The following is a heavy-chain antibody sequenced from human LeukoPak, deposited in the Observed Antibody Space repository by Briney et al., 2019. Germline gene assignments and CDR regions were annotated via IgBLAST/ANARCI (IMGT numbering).Heavy chain of an antibody. D-gene: IGHD6-13*01. Sequence: SETLSLTCTVSGGSISSYCWSWIRQPPGKGLEWIGYIYYSGSTNYNPSLKSRVTISVDTSKNQFALKLSSVTAADTAVYYCARDSGAYSSSWPSYYYYDGMDIWGQGTTVTVSS. J-gene: IGHJ6*02. CDR2: IYYSGST. CDR3: ARDSGAYSSSWPSYYYYDGMDI. V-gene: IGHV4-59*01. CDR1: GGSISSYC.